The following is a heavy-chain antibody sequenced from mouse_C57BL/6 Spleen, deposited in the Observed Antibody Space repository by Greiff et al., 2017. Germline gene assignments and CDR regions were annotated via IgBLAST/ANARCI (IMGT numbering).Heavy chain of an antibody. CDR3: ARGRPMDY. CDR1: GFTFSDFY. J-gene: IGHJ4*01. Sequence: EVKLMESGGGLVQSGRSLRLSCATSGFTFSDFYMEWVRQAPGKGLEWIAASRNKANDYTTEYSASVKGRFIVSRDTSQSILYLQMNALRAEDTAIYYCARGRPMDYWGQGTSVTGSS. V-gene: IGHV7-1*01. CDR2: SRNKANDYTT.